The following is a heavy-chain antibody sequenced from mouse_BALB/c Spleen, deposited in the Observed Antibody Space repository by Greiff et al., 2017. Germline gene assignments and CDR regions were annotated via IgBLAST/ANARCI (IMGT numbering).Heavy chain of an antibody. Sequence: QVQLKQSGAELMKPGASVKISCKATGYTFSSYWIAWVKQRPGHGLEWIGEILPGSGSTNYNEKFKGKATFTADTSSNTAYMQLSSLTSEDSAVYYCSRGNMILRYWGQGTTLTVSS. CDR1: GYTFSSYW. V-gene: IGHV1-9*01. D-gene: IGHD1-1*01. CDR2: ILPGSGST. J-gene: IGHJ2*01. CDR3: SRGNMILRY.